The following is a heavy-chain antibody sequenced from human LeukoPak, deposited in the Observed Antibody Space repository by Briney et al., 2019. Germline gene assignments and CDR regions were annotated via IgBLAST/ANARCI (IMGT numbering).Heavy chain of an antibody. CDR3: ASVDSGYDWVY. CDR1: GYTFTSYY. V-gene: IGHV1-18*04. CDR2: ISAYNGNT. Sequence: ASVKVSCKASGYTFTSYYMHWVRQAPGQGLEWMGWISAYNGNTNYAQKLQGRVTMTTDTSTSTAYMELRSLRSDDTAVYYCASVDSGYDWVYWGQGTLVTVSS. J-gene: IGHJ4*02. D-gene: IGHD5-12*01.